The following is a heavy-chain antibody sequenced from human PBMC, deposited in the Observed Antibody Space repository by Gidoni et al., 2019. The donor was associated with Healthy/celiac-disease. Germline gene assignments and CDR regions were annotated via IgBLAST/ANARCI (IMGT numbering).Heavy chain of an antibody. Sequence: QVQLVQSGAEVKKPGAPVKVSCTASGYTFPSSGISWVRHPPGQGLEWMGWISASNGNTNYAQKLQGRVTMTTDTSTSTAYMELRSLRSDDTAVYYCARDPTDTAMVPLDYWGQGTLVTVSS. CDR1: GYTFPSSG. CDR2: ISASNGNT. V-gene: IGHV1-18*01. D-gene: IGHD5-18*01. J-gene: IGHJ4*02. CDR3: ARDPTDTAMVPLDY.